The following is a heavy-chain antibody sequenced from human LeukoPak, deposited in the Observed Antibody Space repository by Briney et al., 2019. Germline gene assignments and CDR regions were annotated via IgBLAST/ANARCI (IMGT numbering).Heavy chain of an antibody. V-gene: IGHV3-30-3*01. D-gene: IGHD2-2*01. CDR3: ARGVLAESSGGYCSSTSCARTLWY. Sequence: GRSLRLSCAASGFTFSSYAMHWVRQAPGKGLEWVAVISYDGSNKYYADSVKGRFTISRDNSKNTLYLQMNSLRAEDTAVYYCARGVLAESSGGYCSSTSCARTLWYWGQGTLVTVSS. J-gene: IGHJ4*02. CDR2: ISYDGSNK. CDR1: GFTFSSYA.